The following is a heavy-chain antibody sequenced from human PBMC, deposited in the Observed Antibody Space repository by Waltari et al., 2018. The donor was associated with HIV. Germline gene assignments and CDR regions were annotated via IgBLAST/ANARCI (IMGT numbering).Heavy chain of an antibody. J-gene: IGHJ2*01. CDR2: FNSYNGDT. CDR1: GYTFTNFG. CDR3: ARFFPTATTTGWYLDL. D-gene: IGHD4-17*01. V-gene: IGHV1-18*01. Sequence: QVHLVQSGAELKKTGASVKLSCKASGYTFTNFGINWVLQAPGQGLEWMGWFNSYNGDTKYAQKFQDRVTMTTDTSTSTAYMELRSLRSDDTAVYYCARFFPTATTTGWYLDLWGPGTLVTMSS.